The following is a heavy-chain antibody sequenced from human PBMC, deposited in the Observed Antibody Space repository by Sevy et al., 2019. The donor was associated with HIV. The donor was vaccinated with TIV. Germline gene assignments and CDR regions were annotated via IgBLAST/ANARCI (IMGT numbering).Heavy chain of an antibody. J-gene: IGHJ3*02. Sequence: GGSLRLSCAASVFTFNIYGMQWVRQAPGKGLEWVAFMRKDGINTYYADSVKGRFTISRENSKNTLYLQMNDLRTEDTVLYYCASLPNNYYDISGSSGDDAFDIWGQGTRVTVSS. V-gene: IGHV3-30*02. CDR3: ASLPNNYYDISGSSGDDAFDI. CDR1: VFTFNIYG. CDR2: MRKDGINT. D-gene: IGHD3-22*01.